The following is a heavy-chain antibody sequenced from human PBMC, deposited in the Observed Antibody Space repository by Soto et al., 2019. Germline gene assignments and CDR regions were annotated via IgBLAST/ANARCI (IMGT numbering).Heavy chain of an antibody. CDR1: GRAISIYY. CDR2: IYYSGST. CDR3: AKRYSGYDDAFDI. V-gene: IGHV4-59*08. D-gene: IGHD5-12*01. J-gene: IGHJ3*02. Sequence: PSETLSHTFTFSGRAISIYYWSWIRQPPGKGLEWIGYIYYSGSTNYNPSLKSRVTISVDTSKNQFSLKLSSVTAADTAVYYCAKRYSGYDDAFDIWGQGTMVTVS.